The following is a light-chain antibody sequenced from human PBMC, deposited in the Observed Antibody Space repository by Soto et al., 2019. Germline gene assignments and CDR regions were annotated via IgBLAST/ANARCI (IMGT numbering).Light chain of an antibody. Sequence: EIVMTQSAATLSGSPGERATLSWRASQGVASNLAWYQQKPGQAPRLLIYGASTRATGIPPRFSGSLYGREFTLTISSLQSEDFAMYYCQQYNNWPRTFGQGTKVDIK. CDR1: QGVASN. V-gene: IGKV3-15*01. CDR3: QQYNNWPRT. J-gene: IGKJ1*01. CDR2: GAS.